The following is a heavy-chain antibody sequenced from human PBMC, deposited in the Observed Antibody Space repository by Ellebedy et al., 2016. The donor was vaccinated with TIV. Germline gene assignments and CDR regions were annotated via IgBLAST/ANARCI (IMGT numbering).Heavy chain of an antibody. D-gene: IGHD5-24*01. CDR3: ARGGEMATPPGENYFGY. V-gene: IGHV1-46*04. CDR2: INPSGGST. CDR1: GYTFTSYY. J-gene: IGHJ4*02. Sequence: AASVKVSCKASGYTFTSYYMHWVRQAPGQGLEWMGIINPSGGSTSYAQKLQGRVTMTRDTSTSTVYMELSSLRSEDTAVYYCARGGEMATPPGENYFGYWGQGTLVTVSS.